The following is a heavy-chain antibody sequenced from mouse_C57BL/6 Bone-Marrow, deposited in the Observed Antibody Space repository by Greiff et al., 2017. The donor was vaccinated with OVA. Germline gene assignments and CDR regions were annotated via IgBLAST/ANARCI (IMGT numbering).Heavy chain of an antibody. CDR2: IDPEDGDT. J-gene: IGHJ3*01. V-gene: IGHV14-1*01. CDR3: TAETAQASFAY. D-gene: IGHD3-2*02. CDR1: GFNIKDYY. Sequence: EVQLQQSGAELVRPGASVKLSCTASGFNIKDYYMHWVKQRPEQGLEWIGRIDPEDGDTEYAPKFQGKATMTADTSSNTAYLQLSSLTSEDAAVYYCTAETAQASFAYGGQGTLVTVSA.